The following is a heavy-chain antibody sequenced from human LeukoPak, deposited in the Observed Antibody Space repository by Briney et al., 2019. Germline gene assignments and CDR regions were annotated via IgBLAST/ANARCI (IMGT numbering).Heavy chain of an antibody. CDR2: VIPIFGTA. Sequence: SVKVSCKASGGTFSSYAISWVRQAPGQGLEWMGGVIPIFGTANYAQKFQGRVTITTDESTSTAYMELSSLRPEDTAVYNGARGLGRYSGSYEDWGQGTLVTVSS. V-gene: IGHV1-69*05. D-gene: IGHD5-12*01. CDR3: ARGLGRYSGSYED. J-gene: IGHJ4*02. CDR1: GGTFSSYA.